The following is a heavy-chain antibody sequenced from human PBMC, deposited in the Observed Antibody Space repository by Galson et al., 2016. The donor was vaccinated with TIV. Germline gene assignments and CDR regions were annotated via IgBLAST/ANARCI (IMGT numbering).Heavy chain of an antibody. V-gene: IGHV1-8*01. D-gene: IGHD1-26*01. CDR2: MNPNSANT. J-gene: IGHJ3*02. Sequence: SVKVSCKASGYTFTSYDIHWVRQATGQGLEWMGWMNPNSANTGFAQKFQGRVTMTRNTSITTAYMELSSLRSEDTAVYYCARRYSGSKNGFDMGGQGTMVTVSS. CDR1: GYTFTSYD. CDR3: ARRYSGSKNGFDM.